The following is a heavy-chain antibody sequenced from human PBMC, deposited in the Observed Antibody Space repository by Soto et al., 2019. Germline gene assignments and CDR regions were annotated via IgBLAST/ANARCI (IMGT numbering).Heavy chain of an antibody. V-gene: IGHV3-33*01. CDR1: GFTFSSYG. CDR3: ARTGIAAAGMGWFDP. CDR2: IWYDGSNK. J-gene: IGHJ5*02. Sequence: QVQLVESGGGVVQHGRSLRLSCAASGFTFSSYGMHWVRQAPGKGLERVAVIWYDGSNKYYADSVKGRFTISRDNSKNTLYLQMNSLRAEDTAVYYCARTGIAAAGMGWFDPWGQGTLVTVSS. D-gene: IGHD6-13*01.